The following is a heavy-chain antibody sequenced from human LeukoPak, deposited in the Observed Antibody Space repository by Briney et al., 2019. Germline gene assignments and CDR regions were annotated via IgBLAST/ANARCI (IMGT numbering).Heavy chain of an antibody. V-gene: IGHV3-7*01. CDR3: ARSGSSSGYYYYYMDV. CDR2: IKQDGSEK. D-gene: IGHD6-6*01. CDR1: GFTFSNAW. J-gene: IGHJ6*03. Sequence: PGGSLRLSCAASGFTFSNAWMSWVRQAPGKGLEWVANIKQDGSEKYYVDSVKGRFTISRDNAKNSLYLQMNSLRAEDTAVYYCARSGSSSGYYYYYMDVWGKGTTVTVSS.